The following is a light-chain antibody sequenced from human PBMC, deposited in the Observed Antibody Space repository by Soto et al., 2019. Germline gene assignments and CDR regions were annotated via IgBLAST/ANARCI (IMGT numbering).Light chain of an antibody. J-gene: IGKJ1*01. CDR2: GAT. CDR1: QSVRSTY. V-gene: IGKV3-20*01. CDR3: QQYGSTPLT. Sequence: EIVLTQSPGTLSLSPGERTTLSCRASQSVRSTYLAWYQQRPGQAPRLLIYGATSRATGIPDRFQGSGSGTDFTLTISRLEPGDFAVYFCQQYGSTPLTFGQGTKVDIK.